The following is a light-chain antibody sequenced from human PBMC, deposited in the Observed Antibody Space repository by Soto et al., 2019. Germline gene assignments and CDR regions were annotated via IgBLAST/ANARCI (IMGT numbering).Light chain of an antibody. CDR1: QGISSY. CDR3: QQLDTYRRT. Sequence: DIQLTQSPSFLSASVGDRATITCRASQGISSYLAWYQQKPGKAPELLIYAASTLQSGVPSRFSGSGSGTDFPLTSSSLQPKDVATCSCQQLDTYRRTFGLGPKWISN. V-gene: IGKV1-9*01. CDR2: AAS. J-gene: IGKJ3*01.